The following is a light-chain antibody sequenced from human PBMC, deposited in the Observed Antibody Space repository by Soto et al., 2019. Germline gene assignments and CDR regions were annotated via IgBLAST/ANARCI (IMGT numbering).Light chain of an antibody. V-gene: IGKV4-1*01. CDR3: HQYADTPRT. Sequence: DIVMTQSPDSLAVSLGERATINCRSSRSVLYSPNNKNYLAWYQKKPGQPPKLLSYWASYRESGVPDRFSGSGSATDFPLTISSLQAEDVATYYCHQYADTPRTFGQGTKVEIK. J-gene: IGKJ1*01. CDR1: RSVLYSPNNKNY. CDR2: WAS.